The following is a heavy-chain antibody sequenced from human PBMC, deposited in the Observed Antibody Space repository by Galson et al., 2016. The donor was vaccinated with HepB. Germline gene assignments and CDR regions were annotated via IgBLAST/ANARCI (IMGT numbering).Heavy chain of an antibody. CDR3: ARPWLGVKD. D-gene: IGHD6-19*01. CDR2: INAGNGNT. J-gene: IGHJ4*02. V-gene: IGHV1-3*01. Sequence: SVKVSCKASGYTFSNYGIHWVRQAPGQRLEWMGWINAGNGNTQYSQKFQGRATITRDTSASTAYMELSSLRSEDTAIYYRARPWLGVKDWGQGTLVTVSS. CDR1: GYTFSNYG.